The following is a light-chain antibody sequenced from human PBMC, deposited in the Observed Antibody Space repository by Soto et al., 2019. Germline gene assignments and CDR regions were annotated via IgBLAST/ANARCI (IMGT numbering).Light chain of an antibody. J-gene: IGKJ1*01. CDR3: QQYDSSPRT. Sequence: EIVVTQSPGTLSLSPGERASLSCRASQSVGSSFLAWYQQKPGQAPRLLIYGASSRATGIPDRFSGSGSGTGFTLTISRLEPEDFAVYYCQQYDSSPRTCGQGTKVEIK. V-gene: IGKV3-20*01. CDR2: GAS. CDR1: QSVGSSF.